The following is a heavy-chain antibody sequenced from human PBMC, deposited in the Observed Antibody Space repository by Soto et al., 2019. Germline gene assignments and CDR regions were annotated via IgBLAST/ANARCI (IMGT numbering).Heavy chain of an antibody. D-gene: IGHD3-16*01. V-gene: IGHV4-39*07. CDR2: IDHSDST. CDR3: ARAGGSRGYYFAY. CDR1: GGSISSTRYD. J-gene: IGHJ4*02. Sequence: NPSGPPSLTGTVSGGSISSTRYDGGCIRQRPGKGLEWIGKIDHSDSTFYNPSLKRRVTISLDTSNNQFSLKLSSVTAADTAVYYCARAGGSRGYYFAYWGQGTLVTVSS.